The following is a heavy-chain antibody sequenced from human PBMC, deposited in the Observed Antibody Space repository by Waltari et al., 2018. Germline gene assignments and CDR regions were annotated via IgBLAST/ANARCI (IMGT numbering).Heavy chain of an antibody. J-gene: IGHJ4*02. Sequence: EVQLVESGGGLVHPGGARRLPWAAPGFTFDPSPLTWVRQATGKGLEWVSSISGPALTTFYADSVKGRFSISRDNSKKTLYLQINGLTADDTAVYYCAKVAGIAAAEFHFDFWGRGTLVTVSS. V-gene: IGHV3-23*04. CDR3: AKVAGIAAAEFHFDF. CDR1: GFTFDPSP. D-gene: IGHD6-13*01. CDR2: ISGPALTT.